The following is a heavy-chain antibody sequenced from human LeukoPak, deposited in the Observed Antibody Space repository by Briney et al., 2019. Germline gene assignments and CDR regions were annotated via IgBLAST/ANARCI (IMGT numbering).Heavy chain of an antibody. Sequence: PGGSLRLSCAASGFTFSSYGMHWVRQAPGKGLEWVAVISYDGSNKYYADSVKGRFTISRDNSKNTLYLQMNSLRAEDTAVYYSAIKAKGDYWGQGTLVTVSS. D-gene: IGHD3-10*01. CDR3: AIKAKGDY. CDR1: GFTFSSYG. CDR2: ISYDGSNK. J-gene: IGHJ4*02. V-gene: IGHV3-30*03.